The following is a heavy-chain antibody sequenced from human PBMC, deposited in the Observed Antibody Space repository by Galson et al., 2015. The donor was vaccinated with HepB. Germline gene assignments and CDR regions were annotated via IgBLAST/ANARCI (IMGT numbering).Heavy chain of an antibody. CDR2: ISSSSSTI. Sequence: SLRLSCAASGITFSSYSMNWVRQAPGKGLEWVSYISSSSSTIYYADSVKGRFTISRDNAKNSLYLQMNSLRAEDTAVYYCARAPRRLLGGDRCDYWGQGTLVTVSS. J-gene: IGHJ4*02. D-gene: IGHD2-21*02. CDR3: ARAPRRLLGGDRCDY. V-gene: IGHV3-48*04. CDR1: GITFSSYS.